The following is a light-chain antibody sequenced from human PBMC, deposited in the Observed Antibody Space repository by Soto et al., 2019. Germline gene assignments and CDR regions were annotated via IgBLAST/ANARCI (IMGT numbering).Light chain of an antibody. V-gene: IGKV3-15*01. CDR1: QRVSSN. CDR2: GAS. J-gene: IGKJ1*01. CDR3: LQHYNFSWT. Sequence: IVMTQSPATLSVSPGERATLSCRASQRVSSNVAWYQQKPGQAPRLLLYGASARATGVPARFSGSGSGTQFTLAISSLQPEDFATYYCLQHYNFSWTFGQGTKVDIK.